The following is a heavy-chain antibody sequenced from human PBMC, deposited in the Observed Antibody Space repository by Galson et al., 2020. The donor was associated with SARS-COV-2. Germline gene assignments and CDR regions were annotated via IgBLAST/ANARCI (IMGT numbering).Heavy chain of an antibody. V-gene: IGHV4-61*01. Sequence: SETLSLTYTVSGGSVSSDRYYWSWIRQPPGKGLEWIGYVSYGGGSSYNPSLKSRVTISVDTSKNQFSLKVSSVTAADTALYYCARETYDSSGYYYDYWGQGTLVTVSP. D-gene: IGHD3-22*01. J-gene: IGHJ4*02. CDR3: ARETYDSSGYYYDY. CDR2: VSYGGGS. CDR1: GGSVSSDRYY.